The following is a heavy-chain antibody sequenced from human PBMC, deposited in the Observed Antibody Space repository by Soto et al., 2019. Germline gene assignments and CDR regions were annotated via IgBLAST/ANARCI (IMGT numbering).Heavy chain of an antibody. V-gene: IGHV3-23*01. Sequence: GGSLRLSCAASGFTFSRYAMSWVRQAPGKGLEWVSAISVSGGSTYYADSVKGRVTISRDSSKNTLYLQMNSLRAEDTAVYYCARDFYTSGWYDYWGQGTLVTVSS. J-gene: IGHJ4*02. CDR3: ARDFYTSGWYDY. D-gene: IGHD6-19*01. CDR2: ISVSGGST. CDR1: GFTFSRYA.